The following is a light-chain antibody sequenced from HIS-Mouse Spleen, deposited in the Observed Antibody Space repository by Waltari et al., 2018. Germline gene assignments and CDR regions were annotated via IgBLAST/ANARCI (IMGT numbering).Light chain of an antibody. CDR3: QQYDNLLLT. CDR2: DAS. V-gene: IGKV1-33*01. J-gene: IGKJ3*01. Sequence: DIQMTQSPSSLSASVGDRVTITCQASQDISNYLNWYQQKPGKAPKLLIYDASKLETGDPSRFSGSGSWTGFTFTISSLQPEDIATYYCQQYDNLLLTFGPGTKVDIK. CDR1: QDISNY.